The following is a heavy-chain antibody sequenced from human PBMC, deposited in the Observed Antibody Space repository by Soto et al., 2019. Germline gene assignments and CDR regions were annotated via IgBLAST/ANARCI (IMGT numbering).Heavy chain of an antibody. CDR1: GYAFTTYG. CDR2: ISAHNGNT. V-gene: IGHV1-18*01. CDR3: TRGRAGDY. J-gene: IGHJ4*02. Sequence: QVHLVQSGAEVKKPGASVKVSCKGSGYAFTTYGITWVRQAPGQGLEWMGWISAHNGNTNYAQKLQGRVTVTRDTSTITAYMEQTSLRSYVTAVYDCTRGRAGDYLAQGPVVTVSS.